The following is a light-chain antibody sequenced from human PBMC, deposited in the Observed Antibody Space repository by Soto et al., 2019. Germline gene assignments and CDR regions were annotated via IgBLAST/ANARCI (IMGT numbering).Light chain of an antibody. Sequence: QSALTQPRSVSGSPGQSITISCTGTSSDVGGYNYVSWYRQHPGKAPKLMIYDVSKRPSGVPDRFSGSKSGNTASLTISGRQAEDEDDYYCCSYAGSYTHYVFGTGTKLTVL. V-gene: IGLV2-11*01. CDR2: DVS. J-gene: IGLJ1*01. CDR3: CSYAGSYTHYV. CDR1: SSDVGGYNY.